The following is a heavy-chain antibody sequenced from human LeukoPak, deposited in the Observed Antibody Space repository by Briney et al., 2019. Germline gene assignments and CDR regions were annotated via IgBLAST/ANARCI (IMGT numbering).Heavy chain of an antibody. D-gene: IGHD4-17*01. Sequence: GGSLRLSCAASGFTFSSYAMSWVHQAPGKGLEWVSAISGSGGSTYYADSVKGRFTISRDNSKNTLYLQMSSLRAEDTAVYYCAKKPDYGDFHWYFDLWGRGTLVTVSS. CDR1: GFTFSSYA. CDR3: AKKPDYGDFHWYFDL. V-gene: IGHV3-23*01. CDR2: ISGSGGST. J-gene: IGHJ2*01.